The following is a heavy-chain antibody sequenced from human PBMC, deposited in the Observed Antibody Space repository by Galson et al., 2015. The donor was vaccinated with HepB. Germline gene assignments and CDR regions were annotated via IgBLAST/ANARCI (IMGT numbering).Heavy chain of an antibody. Sequence: SVKVSCKASGYTFSSYGFSWVRQAPGQGLEWMGWISGYSGDTNYAQKLQGRVTMTRDISTSIAYMELRSLRSDDTAVYYCAREGQLEPWGQGTLVTVSS. CDR1: GYTFSSYG. CDR2: ISGYSGDT. D-gene: IGHD1-1*01. J-gene: IGHJ5*02. V-gene: IGHV1-18*01. CDR3: AREGQLEP.